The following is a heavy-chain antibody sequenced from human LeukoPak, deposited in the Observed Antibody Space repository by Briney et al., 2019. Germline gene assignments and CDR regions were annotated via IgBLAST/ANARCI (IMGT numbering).Heavy chain of an antibody. V-gene: IGHV3-23*01. CDR2: ISGSGGST. Sequence: PGGSLRLSCAASGFTFSSYAMSWVRQAPGKGLEWVSAISGSGGSTYYADSVKGRFTISRDNSKNTLYLQMNSLRAEDTAVYYCAKVSGVNWNDRPPTDEFDYWGPGTLVTVSS. CDR1: GFTFSSYA. D-gene: IGHD1-1*01. CDR3: AKVSGVNWNDRPPTDEFDY. J-gene: IGHJ4*02.